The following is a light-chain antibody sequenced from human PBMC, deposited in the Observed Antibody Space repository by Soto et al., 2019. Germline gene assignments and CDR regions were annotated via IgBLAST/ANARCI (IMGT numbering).Light chain of an antibody. CDR3: QQYGSSLWT. J-gene: IGKJ1*01. Sequence: ILLTHSPGTLSLSPGEIATLSFRASQSVSNKLAWYQQKPGQAPRLLIYGASTRATGIPDRFSGSGSGTDFTLTISRLEPEDFAVYYCQQYGSSLWTFGQGTKVDI. CDR2: GAS. V-gene: IGKV3-20*01. CDR1: QSVSNK.